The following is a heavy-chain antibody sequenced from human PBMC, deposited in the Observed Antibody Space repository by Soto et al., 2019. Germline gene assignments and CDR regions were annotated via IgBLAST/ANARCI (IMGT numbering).Heavy chain of an antibody. CDR1: GGSITSSYY. CDR3: ATIPATTILTAY. J-gene: IGHJ4*02. CDR2: IYYSGST. Sequence: SETLSLTCTVSGGSITSSYYWGWIRQPPGKGLEWIGSIYYSGSTYYNPSLKSRVTISVDTSKNQFSLKLSSVTAADTAVYYCATIPATTILTAYWGQGSLVTVSS. D-gene: IGHD2-2*02. V-gene: IGHV4-39*01.